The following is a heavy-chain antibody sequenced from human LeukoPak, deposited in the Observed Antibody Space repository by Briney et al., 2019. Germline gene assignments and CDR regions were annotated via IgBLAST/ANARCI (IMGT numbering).Heavy chain of an antibody. D-gene: IGHD6-6*01. CDR2: IYTSGST. CDR1: GGSISNYY. Sequence: SETLSLTCTVSGGSISNYYWSWIRQPAGKGLEWIGRIYTSGSTNYNPSLKSRVTMSVDTSKNQFSLKLDSVTAADTAVYYCARGLQEYLFDYWGQGTLVTVPS. J-gene: IGHJ4*02. CDR3: ARGLQEYLFDY. V-gene: IGHV4-4*07.